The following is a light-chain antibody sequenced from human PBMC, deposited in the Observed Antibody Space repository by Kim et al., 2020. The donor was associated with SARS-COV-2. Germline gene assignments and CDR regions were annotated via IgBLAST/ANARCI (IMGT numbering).Light chain of an antibody. CDR1: QDIHNY. J-gene: IGKJ2*01. CDR2: VAS. V-gene: IGKV1-9*01. Sequence: QLTQSPSSLSASVGDRVIITCRASQDIHNYLAWYQQKPGKAPKLLISVASTLQSGVPSRFRGGGSGTEFTLTISSLQPEDSATYYCEQLYTGPQTFGQGTKLEL. CDR3: EQLYTGPQT.